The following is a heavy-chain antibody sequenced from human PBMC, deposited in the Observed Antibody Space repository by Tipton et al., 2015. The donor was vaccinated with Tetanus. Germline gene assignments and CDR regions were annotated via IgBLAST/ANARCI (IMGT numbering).Heavy chain of an antibody. V-gene: IGHV4-59*01. Sequence: TLSLTCTVSGGSISSFYWSWIRQSPGRGLEWIGYIYYTGNTNYNPSLKSRVTISADTTKKQFSLQMSSVTAADTAVYYCARIGWPENNKPGFDIWGQGTMVTVSS. CDR3: ARIGWPENNKPGFDI. CDR1: GGSISSFY. J-gene: IGHJ3*02. CDR2: IYYTGNT. D-gene: IGHD1/OR15-1a*01.